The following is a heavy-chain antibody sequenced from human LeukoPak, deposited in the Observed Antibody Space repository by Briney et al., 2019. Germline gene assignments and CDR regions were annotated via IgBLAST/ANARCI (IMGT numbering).Heavy chain of an antibody. V-gene: IGHV5-51*01. D-gene: IGHD5-12*01. Sequence: GESLRISCKGSGYRFANSWIAWVRQMPGKGLEWMGIIYPGDSDTRYSPSFQGQVTISDDKSINTAYLQWSSLKASDTAMYYCARLRGRQYSGSAFDPWGQGTLVTASS. J-gene: IGHJ5*02. CDR1: GYRFANSW. CDR2: IYPGDSDT. CDR3: ARLRGRQYSGSAFDP.